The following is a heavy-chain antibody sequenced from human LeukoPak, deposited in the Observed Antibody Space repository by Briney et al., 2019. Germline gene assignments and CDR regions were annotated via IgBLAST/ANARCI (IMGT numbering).Heavy chain of an antibody. Sequence: PSETLSLTCAVSGGSISSSNWWSWVRPPPGEGLEWIGEIYHSGSTTYNPSLKSRVTISVDKSKNQFSLKLSSVTAADTAVYYCAGVDTAMVKDYWGQGTLVTVSS. CDR2: IYHSGST. D-gene: IGHD5-18*01. CDR3: AGVDTAMVKDY. V-gene: IGHV4-4*02. J-gene: IGHJ4*02. CDR1: GGSISSSNW.